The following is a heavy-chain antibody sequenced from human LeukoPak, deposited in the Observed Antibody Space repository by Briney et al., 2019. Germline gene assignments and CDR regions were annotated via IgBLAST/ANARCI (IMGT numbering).Heavy chain of an antibody. V-gene: IGHV3-30*03. D-gene: IGHD6-13*01. CDR3: ARGMAPTGNPNWFDP. J-gene: IGHJ5*02. Sequence: PGGSLRLSCAASRFTFSSYGMHWVRQAPGKGLEWVAVISYDGNNRYYADSVKGRFTISRDNSKSTLYLQMNSLRAEDTAVYYCARGMAPTGNPNWFDPWGQGTLVTVSS. CDR2: ISYDGNNR. CDR1: RFTFSSYG.